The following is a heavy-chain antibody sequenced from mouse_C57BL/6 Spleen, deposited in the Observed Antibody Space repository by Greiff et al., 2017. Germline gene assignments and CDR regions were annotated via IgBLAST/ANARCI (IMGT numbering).Heavy chain of an antibody. D-gene: IGHD2-4*01. CDR1: GYTFTDYE. CDR2: IDPETGGT. Sequence: QVQLQQSGAELVRPGASVTLSCKASGYTFTDYEMHWVKQTPVHGLEWIGAIDPETGGTAYNQKFKGKAILTADKSSSTAYMELRSLTSEDSAVYYCTRNDYDPPYYAMDYWGQGTSVTVSS. CDR3: TRNDYDPPYYAMDY. V-gene: IGHV1-15*01. J-gene: IGHJ4*01.